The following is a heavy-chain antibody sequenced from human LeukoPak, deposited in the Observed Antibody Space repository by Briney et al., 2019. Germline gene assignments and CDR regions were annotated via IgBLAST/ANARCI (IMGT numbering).Heavy chain of an antibody. D-gene: IGHD6-13*01. CDR3: AREGGHSSSWYVGYFDY. CDR1: GFSFSSYA. CDR2: ISSSSSYI. Sequence: GGSLRLSCAASGFSFSSYAMSWVRQAPGKGLEWVSSISSSSSYIYYADSVKGRFTISRDNAKNSLYLQMNSLRAEDTAVYYCAREGGHSSSWYVGYFDYWGQGTLVTVSS. V-gene: IGHV3-21*01. J-gene: IGHJ4*02.